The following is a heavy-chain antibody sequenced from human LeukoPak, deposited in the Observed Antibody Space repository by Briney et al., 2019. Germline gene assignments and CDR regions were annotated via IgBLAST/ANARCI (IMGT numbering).Heavy chain of an antibody. CDR3: ASRQWLGTVDY. J-gene: IGHJ4*02. D-gene: IGHD6-19*01. V-gene: IGHV3-30-3*01. CDR2: ISYDGSNK. Sequence: PGGSVRLSCAASGFTFSSFTMHWVRKAPGKGLEWVAVISYDGSNKDYADSVKGRFTISRDNSKNSLYLQMNSLRAEDTAVYCCASRQWLGTVDYWGQGTLVTVSS. CDR1: GFTFSSFT.